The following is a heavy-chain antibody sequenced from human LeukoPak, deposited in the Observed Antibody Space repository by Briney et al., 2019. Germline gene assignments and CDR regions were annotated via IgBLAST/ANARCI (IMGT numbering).Heavy chain of an antibody. CDR3: AKGKWLLLS. V-gene: IGHV3-43*02. Sequence: PGGSLRLSCAASGFTFDDYAMHWGRQDPGKGLEWVSLISGDGGSTYYADSVKERFTISRNNSKNSRDLQMNSLRTEDTALYYCAKGKWLLLSWGQGTLVTVSS. J-gene: IGHJ5*02. D-gene: IGHD3-22*01. CDR1: GFTFDDYA. CDR2: ISGDGGST.